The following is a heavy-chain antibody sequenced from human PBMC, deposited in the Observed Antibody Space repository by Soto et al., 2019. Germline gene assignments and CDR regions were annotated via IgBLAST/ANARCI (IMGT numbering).Heavy chain of an antibody. V-gene: IGHV3-9*01. D-gene: IGHD2-15*01. CDR1: GFTFDSFA. CDR2: ISWNSATI. CDR3: ARGDNRDS. J-gene: IGHJ4*02. Sequence: EVRLVESGGGLVQPGRSLRLSCAASGFTFDSFAIQWVRQAPGKGLEWVSSISWNSATIAYADSVKGRFTISRDNAEKFASLHMDSLRGEDTALYYCARGDNRDSWGQVTLVTV.